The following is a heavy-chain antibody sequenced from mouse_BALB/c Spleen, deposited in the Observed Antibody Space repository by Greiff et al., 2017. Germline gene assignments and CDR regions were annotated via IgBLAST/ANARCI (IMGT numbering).Heavy chain of an antibody. V-gene: IGHV5-4*02. J-gene: IGHJ3*01. CDR2: ISDGGSYT. CDR3: ARNGDGSWFAY. Sequence: EVMLVESGGGLVKPGGSLKLSCAASGFTFRDYYMYWVRQTPEKRLEWVATISDGGSYTYYPDSVKGRFTISRDNAKNNLYLQMSSLKSEDTAMYNCARNGDGSWFAYWGQGTLVTVSA. CDR1: GFTFRDYY. D-gene: IGHD3-3*01.